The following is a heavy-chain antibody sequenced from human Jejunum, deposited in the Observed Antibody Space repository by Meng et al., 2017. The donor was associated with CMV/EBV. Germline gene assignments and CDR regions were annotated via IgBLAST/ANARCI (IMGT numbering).Heavy chain of an antibody. CDR3: ARSDYSGSYFAFDL. CDR2: IYSSGST. V-gene: IGHV4-4*07. J-gene: IGHJ4*02. Sequence: QVQLQESGPGLVKPSXXLSPFCSVSGGSISGYHWSWIRQSAGEGLDWVGRIYSSGSTTYIPSLKSRLSMSIDTSRNHFSLELRSVTAADTAMYYCARSDYSGSYFAFDLWGQGILVTVSS. CDR1: GGSISGYH. D-gene: IGHD1-26*01.